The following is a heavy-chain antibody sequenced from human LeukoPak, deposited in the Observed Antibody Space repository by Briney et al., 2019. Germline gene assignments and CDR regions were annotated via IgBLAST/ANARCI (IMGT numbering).Heavy chain of an antibody. J-gene: IGHJ3*02. CDR3: ARSSTWYGSGSYGAFDI. Sequence: ASVKVSCKASGYTFTSYGISWARQAPGQGLEWMGWINPNSGGTNYAQKFQGWVTMTRDTSISTAYMELSRLRSDDTAVYYCARSSTWYGSGSYGAFDIWGQGTMVTVSS. D-gene: IGHD3-10*01. V-gene: IGHV1-2*04. CDR2: INPNSGGT. CDR1: GYTFTSYG.